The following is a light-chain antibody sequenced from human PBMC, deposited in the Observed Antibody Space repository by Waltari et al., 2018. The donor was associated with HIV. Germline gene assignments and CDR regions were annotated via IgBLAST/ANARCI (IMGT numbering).Light chain of an antibody. V-gene: IGKV3-20*01. Sequence: EIVLPQSLGTLSLSPGGRPTLSCRAGHSISSSYLSWYQHKPGQAPRLLIYAAFTRASGIPDRFSGSGSGSDFTLTISRLQPEDIVMYYCQQYGITPWTFGQGTKVEI. CDR1: HSISSSY. J-gene: IGKJ1*01. CDR2: AAF. CDR3: QQYGITPWT.